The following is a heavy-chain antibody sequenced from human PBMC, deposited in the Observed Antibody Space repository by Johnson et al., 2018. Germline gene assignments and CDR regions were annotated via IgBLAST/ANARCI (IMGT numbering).Heavy chain of an antibody. J-gene: IGHJ1*01. Sequence: VPLQESVGGLVQPGGSLRLSGAASGVTFSSFWMHWVRQAPGKGLVWVSRISSDGSSTNYADSVKGRFTISRDNAKNTLHLQVNSLRAEDTAVYYCAREDVSGGRYFQHWGQGTLVTVSS. D-gene: IGHD6-25*01. CDR3: AREDVSGGRYFQH. CDR1: GVTFSSFW. CDR2: ISSDGSST. V-gene: IGHV3-74*01.